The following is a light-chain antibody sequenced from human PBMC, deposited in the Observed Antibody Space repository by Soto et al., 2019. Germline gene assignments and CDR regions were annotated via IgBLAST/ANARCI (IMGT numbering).Light chain of an antibody. CDR2: DAS. J-gene: IGKJ1*01. V-gene: IGKV1-5*01. CDR3: QQYNTYSQT. CDR1: QSISGW. Sequence: DIQMTQSPPTLSASVGDRVTITCRASQSISGWLAWYQQKPGKAPKLLIYDASNLEGGVPSRFSGTGSGTEFTLTISSXQPEDFATYYCQQYNTYSQTFGQGTKVDTK.